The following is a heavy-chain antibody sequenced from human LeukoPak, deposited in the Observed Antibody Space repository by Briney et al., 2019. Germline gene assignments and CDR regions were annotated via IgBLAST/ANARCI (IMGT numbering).Heavy chain of an antibody. Sequence: GGSLRLSCAASGFTFSTYAMNWVRQAPGKGLEWVAVISYDGSNEYYADSVKGRFTISRDNSKNTLYLQMSSLRAEDTAVYYCAKEFNRGLPDYWGQGTLVTVPS. J-gene: IGHJ4*02. CDR3: AKEFNRGLPDY. CDR2: ISYDGSNE. CDR1: GFTFSTYA. D-gene: IGHD2-21*01. V-gene: IGHV3-30*18.